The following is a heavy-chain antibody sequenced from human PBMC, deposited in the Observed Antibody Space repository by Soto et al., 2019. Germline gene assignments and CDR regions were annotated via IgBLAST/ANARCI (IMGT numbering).Heavy chain of an antibody. D-gene: IGHD3-16*01. J-gene: IGHJ4*02. CDR3: ARDRGGLLDC. Sequence: EVQLVESGGGLVKPGGSLRLSCAASEFTFSSYSMNWVRQAPGKGLEWVSSISSSSSYIYYADSVKGRFTISRDNAKNSLYLQMNSLRAEDTAVYYCARDRGGLLDCWGQGTLVTVSS. V-gene: IGHV3-21*01. CDR2: ISSSSSYI. CDR1: EFTFSSYS.